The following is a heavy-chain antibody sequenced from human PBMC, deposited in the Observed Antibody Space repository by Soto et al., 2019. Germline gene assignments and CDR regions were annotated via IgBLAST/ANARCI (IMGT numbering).Heavy chain of an antibody. CDR3: TTDDPINRY. CDR2: IKSKTNGGTT. Sequence: XGSLRLSCAASGFTFSNAWMSWIRQAPGKGLEWVGRIKSKTNGGTTDYAAPVKGRFTMSRDDSKNMLYLQMNSLRTEDTAVYYCTTDDPINRYWGQGTLVTVSS. V-gene: IGHV3-15*01. CDR1: GFTFSNAW. J-gene: IGHJ4*02.